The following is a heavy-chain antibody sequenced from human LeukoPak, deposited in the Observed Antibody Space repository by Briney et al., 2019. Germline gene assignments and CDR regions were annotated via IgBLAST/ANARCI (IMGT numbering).Heavy chain of an antibody. Sequence: PSETLSLTCSVSGDSISDGAYYWSWIRQPPGKGLEWIGHIYHGGNTFYNPSLKSRLTISVDKSKNQFSLTLSSVTAADTAVYYCARDKGKGGGEGPFDYWGQGTLVTVSS. CDR2: IYHGGNT. CDR3: ARDKGKGGGEGPFDY. J-gene: IGHJ4*02. V-gene: IGHV4-30-2*01. D-gene: IGHD2-21*01. CDR1: GDSISDGAYY.